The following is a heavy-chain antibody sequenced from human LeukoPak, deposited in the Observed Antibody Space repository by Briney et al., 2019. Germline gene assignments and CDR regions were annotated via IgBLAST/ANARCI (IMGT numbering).Heavy chain of an antibody. Sequence: PGGSLRLSRAASGFTFSSYGMHWVRQAPGKGLEWVAFIRYDGSNKYYADSVKGRFTISRDNSKNTLYLQMNSLRAEDTAVYYCAKDPSLGIGYYFDYWGQGTLVTVSS. V-gene: IGHV3-30*02. D-gene: IGHD7-27*01. CDR2: IRYDGSNK. J-gene: IGHJ4*02. CDR1: GFTFSSYG. CDR3: AKDPSLGIGYYFDY.